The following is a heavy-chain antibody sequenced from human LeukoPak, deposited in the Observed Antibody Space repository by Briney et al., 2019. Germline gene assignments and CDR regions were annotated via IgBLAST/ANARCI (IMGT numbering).Heavy chain of an antibody. D-gene: IGHD5-12*01. Sequence: GGSLRLSCAASGFTFSTYWMSWVRQAPGKGLEWVSAISGSGGSTYYADSVKGRFTISRDNSKNTLYLQMNSLRAEDTAVYYCAKTNSYSGYDEIDYWGQGTLVTVSS. CDR3: AKTNSYSGYDEIDY. CDR2: ISGSGGST. CDR1: GFTFSTYW. V-gene: IGHV3-23*01. J-gene: IGHJ4*02.